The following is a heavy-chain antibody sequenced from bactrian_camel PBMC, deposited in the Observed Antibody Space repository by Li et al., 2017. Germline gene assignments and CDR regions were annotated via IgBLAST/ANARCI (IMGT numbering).Heavy chain of an antibody. CDR2: IDFYGDAI. D-gene: IGHD5*01. Sequence: VQLVESGGGSVQAGGSLRLSCAASISRWCMGWFRQAPGKEREGVASIDFYGDAITYADSVRGRFTISRDKAKNTLYLQMNSLKTEDTAVYYCAADGVGWVIPQVLGYWGRGTQVTVS. CDR3: AADGVGWVIPQVLGY. CDR1: ISRWC. V-gene: IGHV3-2*01. J-gene: IGHJ6*01.